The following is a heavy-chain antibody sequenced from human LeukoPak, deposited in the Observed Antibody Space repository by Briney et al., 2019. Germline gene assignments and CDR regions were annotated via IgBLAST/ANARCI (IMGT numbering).Heavy chain of an antibody. CDR3: ARTYSSGWYGKFDY. D-gene: IGHD6-19*01. J-gene: IGHJ4*02. V-gene: IGHV3-21*04. CDR1: GFTFSFYT. CDR2: IGTSSTYI. Sequence: GGSLRLSCAASGFTFSFYTMSWVRQAPGKGLEWVSSIGTSSTYIYYSDSLKGRFTISRDNAKNSLYLQMNSLRAEDTALYYCARTYSSGWYGKFDYWGQGTLVTVSS.